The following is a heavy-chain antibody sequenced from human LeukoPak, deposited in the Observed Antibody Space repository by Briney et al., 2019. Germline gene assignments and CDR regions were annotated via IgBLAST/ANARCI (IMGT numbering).Heavy chain of an antibody. D-gene: IGHD3-22*01. J-gene: IGHJ4*02. CDR3: ARDILYDSSGSLDY. Sequence: KPGGSLRLSCAASGFTFSSYSMNWVHQAPGKGLEWVSSISSSSSYIYYADSVKGRFTISRDNAKNSLYLQMNGLRAEDTAVYYCARDILYDSSGSLDYWGQGTLVTVSS. CDR2: ISSSSSYI. V-gene: IGHV3-21*01. CDR1: GFTFSSYS.